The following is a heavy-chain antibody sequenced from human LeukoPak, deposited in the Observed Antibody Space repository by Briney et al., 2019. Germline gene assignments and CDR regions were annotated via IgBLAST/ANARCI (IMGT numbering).Heavy chain of an antibody. CDR3: ATEKDIVVVTAASDAFDI. CDR1: GYTFTTYP. D-gene: IGHD2-2*01. Sequence: VASVKVSCKASGYTFTTYPMHWVRQAPGQGLEWMGWINAGNGNTKYSQKFQGRVTITRDTSASTAYMELSSLRSEDTAVYYCATEKDIVVVTAASDAFDIWGQGTMVTVSS. CDR2: INAGNGNT. V-gene: IGHV1-3*01. J-gene: IGHJ3*02.